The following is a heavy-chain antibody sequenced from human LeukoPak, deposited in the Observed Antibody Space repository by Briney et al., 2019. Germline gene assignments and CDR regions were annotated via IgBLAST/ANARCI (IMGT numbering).Heavy chain of an antibody. V-gene: IGHV4-31*03. J-gene: IGHJ4*02. CDR2: IYYSGST. CDR3: ARAVSRGWSFTY. Sequence: SETLSLTCTVSGGSISSGGYYWSWIRQHPGKGLEWIGYIYYSGSTYYNPSLKSRVTISVDTSKNQFSLKLSSVTAADTAVYYCARAVSRGWSFTYWGQVTLVTFSS. D-gene: IGHD6-19*01. CDR1: GGSISSGGYY.